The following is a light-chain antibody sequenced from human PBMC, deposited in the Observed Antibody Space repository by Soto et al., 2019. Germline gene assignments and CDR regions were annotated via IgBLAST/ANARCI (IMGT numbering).Light chain of an antibody. CDR2: DAS. CDR3: QQYNSYWT. V-gene: IGKV1-5*01. Sequence: DIKMTQSPSTLSASVGDRVTITCRASQSISSWLAWYQQKPGKAPKLLIYDASSLESGVPSTFSGSGSGTEFTLTISSLQPDDFATYYCQQYNSYWTFGQGTKVEIK. CDR1: QSISSW. J-gene: IGKJ1*01.